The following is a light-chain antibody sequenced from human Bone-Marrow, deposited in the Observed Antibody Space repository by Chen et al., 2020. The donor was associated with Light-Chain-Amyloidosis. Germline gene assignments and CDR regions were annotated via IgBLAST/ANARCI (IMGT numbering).Light chain of an antibody. J-gene: IGLJ2*01. CDR1: GGSIATNF. CDR3: QSYYSTNVV. V-gene: IGLV6-57*02. Sequence: NFLLTQPHSVSESPGKTVTISCTGSGGSIATNFVQLYQQRPGSAPTILIFEDKQRPSGVADRFSGSIDSSSNAASLTIPGLQIEDEDDYYCQSYYSTNVVFGGGTKLTVL. CDR2: EDK.